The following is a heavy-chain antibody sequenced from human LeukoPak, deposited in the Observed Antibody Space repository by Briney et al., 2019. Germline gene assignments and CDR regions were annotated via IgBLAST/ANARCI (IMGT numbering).Heavy chain of an antibody. CDR1: GYRFTSYW. CDR3: ARRTIAVAGTGSWFDR. V-gene: IGHV5-51*01. Sequence: GESIKISCKGSGYRFTSYWIGWVRQMPGKGREWMGIIYHGDSDTRYSPPFQGQVTISADKSISTAYPQWSSLKASDTAMSYCARRTIAVAGTGSWFDRWGQGTLVTVSS. CDR2: IYHGDSDT. D-gene: IGHD6-19*01. J-gene: IGHJ5*02.